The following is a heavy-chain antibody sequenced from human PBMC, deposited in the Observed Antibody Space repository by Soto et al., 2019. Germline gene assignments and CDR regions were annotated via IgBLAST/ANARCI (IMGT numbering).Heavy chain of an antibody. CDR2: MNPNSGNT. D-gene: IGHD2-15*01. CDR1: GYTFTSYD. CDR3: ARAPRYCSGGSCYLLNY. Sequence: QVQLVQSGAEVKKPGASVKVSCKASGYTFTSYDINWVRQATGQGLEWMGWMNPNSGNTGYAQKFQGRVNMTRNTPISTAYMELSRLRSEDTAVYYCARAPRYCSGGSCYLLNYWGQGTLVTVSS. J-gene: IGHJ4*02. V-gene: IGHV1-8*01.